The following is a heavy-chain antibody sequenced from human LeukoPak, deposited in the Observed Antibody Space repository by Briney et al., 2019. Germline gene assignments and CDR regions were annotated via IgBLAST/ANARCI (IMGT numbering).Heavy chain of an antibody. J-gene: IGHJ6*03. D-gene: IGHD4-23*01. V-gene: IGHV3-53*01. CDR2: IYSGGST. CDR1: GFTVSSNY. CDR3: ARGQYGGNSIYYYVDV. Sequence: GGSLRLSCAASGFTVSSNYMSWVRQAPGKGLEWVSVIYSGGSTYYADSVKGRFAISRDNSKNTLYLQMNSLRAEDTAVYYCARGQYGGNSIYYYVDVWGKGTTVTVSS.